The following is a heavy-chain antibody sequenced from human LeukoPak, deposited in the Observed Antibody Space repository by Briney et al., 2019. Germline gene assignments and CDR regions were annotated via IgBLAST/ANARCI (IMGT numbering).Heavy chain of an antibody. CDR1: GGTFSSYA. V-gene: IGHV1-69*06. CDR2: IIPIFGTA. J-gene: IGHJ3*01. Sequence: SVKVSCKASGGTFSSYAISWVRQAPGQGLEWMGGIIPIFGTANYAQKFQGRVTITADKSTSTAYMELSSLRSEDTAVYYCARGKINCGWGIYYGSIVVFNLWAKGKRVTV. CDR3: ARGKINCGWGIYYGSIVVFNL. D-gene: IGHD3-10*01.